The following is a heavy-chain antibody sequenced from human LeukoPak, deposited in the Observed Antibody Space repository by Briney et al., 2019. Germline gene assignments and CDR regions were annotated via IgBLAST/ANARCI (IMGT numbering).Heavy chain of an antibody. D-gene: IGHD6-25*01. CDR2: ISGSGGST. Sequence: GGSLRLSCAASGFTSSSYAMSWVRQAPGKGLEWDSAISGSGGSTYYADSVKGRFTISRDNSKNTVYLQMNSLRAEDTAVYYCVSSGNWFDPWGQGTLVTVSS. CDR3: VSSGNWFDP. CDR1: GFTSSSYA. V-gene: IGHV3-23*01. J-gene: IGHJ5*02.